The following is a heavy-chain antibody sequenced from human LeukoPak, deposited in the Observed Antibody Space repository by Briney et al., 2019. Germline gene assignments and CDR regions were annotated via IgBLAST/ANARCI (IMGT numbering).Heavy chain of an antibody. CDR2: IYHSGST. J-gene: IGHJ3*02. V-gene: IGHV4-38-2*02. D-gene: IGHD3-22*01. Sequence: SETLSLTCTVSGYSISSGYYWGWIRQPPGKGLEWIGSIYHSGSTYYNPSLKSRVTISVDTSKNQFSLKLSSVTAADTAVYYCARVRYYYDSSGYHDAFDIWGQGTMVTVSS. CDR1: GYSISSGYY. CDR3: ARVRYYYDSSGYHDAFDI.